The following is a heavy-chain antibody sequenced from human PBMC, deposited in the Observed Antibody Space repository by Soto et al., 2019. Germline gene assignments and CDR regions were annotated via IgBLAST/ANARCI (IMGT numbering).Heavy chain of an antibody. J-gene: IGHJ6*02. D-gene: IGHD3-10*01. CDR2: IYYSGST. CDR3: ARVGYYGSGSYHYGMDV. CDR1: GGSISSYY. Sequence: ASETLSLTCTVSGGSISSYYWSWIRQPPGKGLEWIGYIYYSGSTNYNPSLKSRVTISVDTSKNQFSLKLSSVTAVDTAVYYCARVGYYGSGSYHYGMDVWGQGTTVTVSS. V-gene: IGHV4-59*01.